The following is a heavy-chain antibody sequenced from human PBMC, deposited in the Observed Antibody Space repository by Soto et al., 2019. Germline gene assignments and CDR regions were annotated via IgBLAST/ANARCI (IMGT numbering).Heavy chain of an antibody. CDR3: VRQGFGALHGLVDV. V-gene: IGHV4-39*01. Sequence: SETLSLTCSVSGGSITIDSYFWGWIRQSPEKGLEWIASISYSGNTYYNPTLKSRVSISVDTSKSHFSLRLSSVTATDTAVYYCVRQGFGALHGLVDVWGQGTTVT. CDR2: ISYSGNT. D-gene: IGHD3-10*01. J-gene: IGHJ6*02. CDR1: GGSITIDSYF.